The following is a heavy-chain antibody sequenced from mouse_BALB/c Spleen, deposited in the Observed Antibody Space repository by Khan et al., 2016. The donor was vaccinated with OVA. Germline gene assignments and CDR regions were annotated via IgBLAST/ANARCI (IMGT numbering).Heavy chain of an antibody. J-gene: IGHJ4*01. CDR2: IYPGNVNT. CDR1: GYTFTSYY. Sequence: VELVESGPELVKPGASVRISCKATGYTFTSYYIHRVKQRPRQGLEWSGWIYPGNVNTKYNEKFKGKATLTADTSSSTVYMQLSCLPSECSAVSFCTTHLSEALSYWGQGTSVTVSS. CDR3: TTHLSEALSY. D-gene: IGHD1-1*01. V-gene: IGHV1S56*01.